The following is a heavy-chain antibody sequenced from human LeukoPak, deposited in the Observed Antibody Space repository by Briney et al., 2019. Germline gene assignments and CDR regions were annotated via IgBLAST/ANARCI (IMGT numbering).Heavy chain of an antibody. V-gene: IGHV3-15*01. CDR3: TTEPHDILTGNDAFDI. CDR2: IKSKTDGGTT. J-gene: IGHJ3*02. Sequence: GGSLRLSCAASGFTFSNAWMSWVRQAPGKGLEWVGRIKSKTDGGTTDYAAPVKGRFTISRDDSKNTLYLQMNSLKTEDTAVYYCTTEPHDILTGNDAFDIWGQGTMVTVSS. CDR1: GFTFSNAW. D-gene: IGHD3-9*01.